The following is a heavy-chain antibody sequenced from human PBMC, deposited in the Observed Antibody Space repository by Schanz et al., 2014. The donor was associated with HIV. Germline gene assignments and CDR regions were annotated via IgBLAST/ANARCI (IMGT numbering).Heavy chain of an antibody. Sequence: EVQLVESGGGVVRPGGSLRLSCAASGLTFDDYGMHWVRQAPGKGLEWVSYISRSGSTMYYAESVKGRFTISRDNTKNSLYLEMDSLRVEDTAMYYCTRDAFYYDSPFDFWGQGTMVTVSS. V-gene: IGHV3-48*04. J-gene: IGHJ3*01. CDR2: ISRSGSTM. D-gene: IGHD3-22*01. CDR1: GLTFDDYG. CDR3: TRDAFYYDSPFDF.